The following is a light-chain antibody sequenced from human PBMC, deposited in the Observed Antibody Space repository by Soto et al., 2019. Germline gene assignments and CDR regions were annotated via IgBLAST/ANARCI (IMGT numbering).Light chain of an antibody. V-gene: IGLV2-23*02. CDR1: SSDVGSYNL. J-gene: IGLJ1*01. Sequence: QSAPTQAASVSGSPGQSITISCTGTSSDVGSYNLVSWYQQHPGKAPKLMIYEVSKRPSGLSNRFSGSKSGNTASLTISGLQAEDEADYYCCSYAGSRTPLIFGTGTKVTVL. CDR3: CSYAGSRTPLI. CDR2: EVS.